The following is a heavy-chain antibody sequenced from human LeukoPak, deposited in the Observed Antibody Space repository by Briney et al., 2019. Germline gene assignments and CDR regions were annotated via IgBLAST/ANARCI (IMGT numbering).Heavy chain of an antibody. V-gene: IGHV3-30-3*01. CDR2: ISYDGNHK. CDR3: ARKNEHYFDY. CDR1: GFTFSTYA. J-gene: IGHJ4*02. D-gene: IGHD1-1*01. Sequence: GGSLRLSCAASGFTFSTYAMHWVRQAPGKGLEWVALISYDGNHKYYADSVKGRFTISRDNSKNTLYLQMNSLRAEDTAMYYCARKNEHYFDYWGQGTLVTVSS.